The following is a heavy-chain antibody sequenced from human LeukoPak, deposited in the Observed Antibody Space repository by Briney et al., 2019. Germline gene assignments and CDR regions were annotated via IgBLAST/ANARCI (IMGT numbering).Heavy chain of an antibody. CDR2: ISPYNGKT. J-gene: IGHJ4*02. CDR3: ARGQADFWSGYADY. Sequence: GYXFTSYGISWXRQAPGQGLEWMGWISPYNGKTNYAQKLQGRVTMTTDTSTSTAYMELRSLRSDDTAVYYCARGQADFWSGYADYWGQGTLVTVSS. CDR1: GYXFTSYG. V-gene: IGHV1-18*01. D-gene: IGHD3-3*01.